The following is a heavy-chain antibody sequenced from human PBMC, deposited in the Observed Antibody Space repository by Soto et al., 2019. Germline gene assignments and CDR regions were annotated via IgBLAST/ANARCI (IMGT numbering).Heavy chain of an antibody. CDR2: IYYSGST. V-gene: IGHV4-39*01. CDR1: GGSISSSSYY. CDR3: ARHGTCGGDCYPSMYYFDY. D-gene: IGHD2-21*02. J-gene: IGHJ4*02. Sequence: SETLSLTCAVSGGSISSSSYYWGWIRQPPGKGLEWIGSIYYSGSTYYNPSLKSRVTISVDTSKNQFSLKLSSVTAADTAVYYCARHGTCGGDCYPSMYYFDYWGQGTLVTVSS.